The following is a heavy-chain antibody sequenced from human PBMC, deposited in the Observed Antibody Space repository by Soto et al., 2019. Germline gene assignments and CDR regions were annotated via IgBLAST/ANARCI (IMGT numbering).Heavy chain of an antibody. J-gene: IGHJ4*02. CDR1: GGSISSYY. V-gene: IGHV4-59*01. Sequence: SETLSLTCTVSGGSISSYYWSWIRQPPGKGLEWIGYIYYSGSTNYNPSGGSTSYAQKFQGRVTMTRDTSTSTFYMELSSLRSEDTAVYYCARVGYDFWSGHHPLFDYWGQGTLVTVSS. D-gene: IGHD3-3*01. CDR2: IYYSGST. CDR3: ARVGYDFWSGHHPLFDY.